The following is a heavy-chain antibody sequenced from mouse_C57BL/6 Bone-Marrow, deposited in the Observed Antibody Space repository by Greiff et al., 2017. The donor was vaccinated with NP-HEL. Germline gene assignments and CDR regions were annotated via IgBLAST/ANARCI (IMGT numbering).Heavy chain of an antibody. CDR1: GYTFTSYW. Sequence: QVQLQQPGTELVKPGASVKLSCKASGYTFTSYWMHWVKQRPGQGLEWIGNINPSNGGTNYNEKFKSTATLPVDKSSSTAYMQLSSLTSEDSAVYYGARNYYGSSSWFADGGQGTLVTVSA. CDR2: INPSNGGT. D-gene: IGHD1-1*01. CDR3: ARNYYGSSSWFAD. V-gene: IGHV1-53*01. J-gene: IGHJ3*01.